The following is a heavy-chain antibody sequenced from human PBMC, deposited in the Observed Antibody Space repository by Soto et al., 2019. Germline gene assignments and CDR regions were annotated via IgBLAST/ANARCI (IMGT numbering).Heavy chain of an antibody. J-gene: IGHJ4*02. CDR2: ISGGGETT. CDR3: AKKSPGYSPLDC. Sequence: GGSLRLSCAASGFTFTSYVMTWVRQAPGKGLEWVSTISGGGETTQYAESVEGRFTIARDNAKNTLYLQMNSLTAEDTAVYYCAKKSPGYSPLDCWGQGTLVTVSS. D-gene: IGHD3-9*01. CDR1: GFTFTSYV. V-gene: IGHV3-23*01.